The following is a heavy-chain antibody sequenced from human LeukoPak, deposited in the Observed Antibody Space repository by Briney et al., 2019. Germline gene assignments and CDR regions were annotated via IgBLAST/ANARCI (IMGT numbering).Heavy chain of an antibody. CDR2: TRDKANSYTT. J-gene: IGHJ3*02. CDR3: ARAYDTSGYYFDSFDM. D-gene: IGHD3-22*01. V-gene: IGHV3-72*01. Sequence: GGSLRLSCAASGFTFGDHYMDWVRQAPGQRLEWVGRTRDKANSYTTEYAASVKGRFTISRDDSRNSLYLQMNSLKTEDTAVYYCARAYDTSGYYFDSFDMWGQGTMVTVSS. CDR1: GFTFGDHY.